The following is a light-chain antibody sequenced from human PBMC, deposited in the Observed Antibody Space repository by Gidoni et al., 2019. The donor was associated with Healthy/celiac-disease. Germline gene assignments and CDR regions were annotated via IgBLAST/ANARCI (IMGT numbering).Light chain of an antibody. CDR3: QQYNNWPPLT. Sequence: EIVMTQYPATLSVSPGERATLSCRASQRVSSNLAWYQQKPGKPPRLLIYGASTRATGIPARFRCSGSGTEFTLTIGSLQSEDCAVYYCQQYNNWPPLTFXGXTKVEIK. CDR2: GAS. CDR1: QRVSSN. V-gene: IGKV3-15*01. J-gene: IGKJ4*01.